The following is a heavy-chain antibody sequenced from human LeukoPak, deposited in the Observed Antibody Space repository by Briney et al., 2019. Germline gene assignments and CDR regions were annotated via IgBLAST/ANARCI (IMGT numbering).Heavy chain of an antibody. CDR2: IIPILGIA. CDR3: AKVPGYSYGSSDY. J-gene: IGHJ4*02. V-gene: IGHV1-69*04. D-gene: IGHD5-18*01. Sequence: SVKVSCKASGGTFSSYAISWVRQAPGQGLEWMGRIIPILGIANYAQKFQGRVTITADKSTSTAYMELRSLRSDDTAVYYCAKVPGYSYGSSDYWGQGTLVTVSS. CDR1: GGTFSSYA.